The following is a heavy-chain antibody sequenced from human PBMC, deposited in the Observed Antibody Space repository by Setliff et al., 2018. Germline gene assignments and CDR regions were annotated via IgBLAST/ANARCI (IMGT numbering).Heavy chain of an antibody. CDR1: GLSYTNDW. CDR3: VPGRGS. J-gene: IGHJ5*02. Sequence: GGSLRLSCTASGLSYTNDWVSWVRQAPGKGLEWLASINPHGSEKYYIYSVRGLFTISRDNAQKTLYLHMNNLRAEDTAVFYCVPGRGSWGQGALVTVSS. D-gene: IGHD6-25*01. V-gene: IGHV3-7*01. CDR2: INPHGSEK.